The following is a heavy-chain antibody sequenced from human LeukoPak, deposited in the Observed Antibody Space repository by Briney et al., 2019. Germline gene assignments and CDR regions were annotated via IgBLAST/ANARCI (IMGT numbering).Heavy chain of an antibody. CDR1: GYIFINYW. D-gene: IGHD5-24*01. J-gene: IGHJ3*02. Sequence: RGESLKISCKGSGYIFINYWIGWVRQMPGKGLEWMGIIYPGDSDTRYSPSFQGQVTISADKYSRTAYLQWVSLKASDTAMYYCARRVDGYNAGDAFDIWGQGTMVTVSS. CDR2: IYPGDSDT. CDR3: ARRVDGYNAGDAFDI. V-gene: IGHV5-51*01.